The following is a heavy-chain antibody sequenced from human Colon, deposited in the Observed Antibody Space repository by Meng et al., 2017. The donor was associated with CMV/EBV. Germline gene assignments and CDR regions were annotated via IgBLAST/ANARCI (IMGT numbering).Heavy chain of an antibody. J-gene: IGHJ4*02. V-gene: IGHV1-69*12. CDR3: ARVICGGDCYLDY. CDR2: IITISGTT. Sequence: VQLEKAGAEVKKPGWSGKVSFNAAKGTFTSYAISVVRQGPGQGFVWVAGIITISGTTDYAQKFQGRGTITADESTSTAYMKLSNLRSEDTAIYYCARVICGGDCYLDYWGRGTLVTVSS. D-gene: IGHD2-21*02. CDR1: KGTFTSYA.